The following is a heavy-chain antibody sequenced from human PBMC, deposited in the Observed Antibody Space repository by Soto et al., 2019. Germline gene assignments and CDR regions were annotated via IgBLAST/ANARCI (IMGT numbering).Heavy chain of an antibody. Sequence: SETLSLTCTVSGGSISSGGYYWSWIRQHPGKGLEWIGYIYYSGSTYYNPSLKSRVTISVDTPKNQFSLKLSSVTAADTAVYYCARYSTYYDILTGSLAALDYWGQGTLVTVSS. CDR3: ARYSTYYDILTGSLAALDY. D-gene: IGHD3-9*01. J-gene: IGHJ4*02. CDR1: GGSISSGGYY. V-gene: IGHV4-31*03. CDR2: IYYSGST.